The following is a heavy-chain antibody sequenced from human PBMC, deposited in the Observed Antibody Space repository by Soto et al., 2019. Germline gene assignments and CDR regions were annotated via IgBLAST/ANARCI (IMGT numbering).Heavy chain of an antibody. Sequence: LRLSCAASGFTFSSYSMNWVRQAPGKGLEWVSSISSSSSYIYYADSVKGRFTISRDNAKNSLYLQMSSLRAEDTAVYYCARDLNYDFWSGYYPTGLIDGMDVWGQGTTVTVSS. CDR1: GFTFSSYS. D-gene: IGHD3-3*01. J-gene: IGHJ6*02. V-gene: IGHV3-21*01. CDR2: ISSSSSYI. CDR3: ARDLNYDFWSGYYPTGLIDGMDV.